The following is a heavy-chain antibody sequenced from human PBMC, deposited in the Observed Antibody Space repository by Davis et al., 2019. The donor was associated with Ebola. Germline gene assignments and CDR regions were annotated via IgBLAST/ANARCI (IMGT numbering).Heavy chain of an antibody. CDR3: AGEGPDAGGGY. CDR1: GGSISSYY. V-gene: IGHV4-59*01. J-gene: IGHJ4*02. Sequence: SETLSLTCTVSGGSISSYYWSWIRQPPGKGLEWIGYIHYSGRTSYNPSLKSRVTISVDTSKNNFSLKLSSVTSADTAVYYCAGEGPDAGGGYWGQGTLVTVSS. CDR2: IHYSGRT. D-gene: IGHD3-16*01.